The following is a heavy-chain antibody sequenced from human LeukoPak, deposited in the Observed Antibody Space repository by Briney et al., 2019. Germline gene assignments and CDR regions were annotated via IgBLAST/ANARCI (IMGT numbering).Heavy chain of an antibody. V-gene: IGHV4-34*01. CDR2: INHSGST. CDR3: ARGLGSSVPAVYYFDY. Sequence: SETLSLTCAVYGGSFSGYYWGWIRQPPGKGLEWIGEINHSGSTNYNPSLKSRVTISVDTSKNQFSLKLSSVTAADTAVYYCARGLGSSVPAVYYFDYWGQGTLVTVSS. CDR1: GGSFSGYY. D-gene: IGHD6-13*01. J-gene: IGHJ4*02.